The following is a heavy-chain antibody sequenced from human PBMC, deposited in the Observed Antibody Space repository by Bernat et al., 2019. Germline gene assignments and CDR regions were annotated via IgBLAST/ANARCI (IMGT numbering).Heavy chain of an antibody. J-gene: IGHJ2*01. CDR2: INAGNGNT. Sequence: QVQLVQSGAEVKKPGASVKVSCKASGYTFTSYAMHWVRQAPGQRLEWMGWINAGNGNTKYSQKFQGRVTITRDTSASTAYMEVSSLRSEDTAVYYCAREGYCGGDCYGRYYDLWGRGTLVTVSS. V-gene: IGHV1-3*01. D-gene: IGHD2-21*02. CDR3: AREGYCGGDCYGRYYDL. CDR1: GYTFTSYA.